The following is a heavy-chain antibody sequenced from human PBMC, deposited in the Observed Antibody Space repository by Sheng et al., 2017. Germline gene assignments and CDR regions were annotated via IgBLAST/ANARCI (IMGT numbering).Heavy chain of an antibody. CDR3: ARPTYYEIDY. CDR1: GDSISSSSYY. V-gene: IGHV4-39*01. D-gene: IGHD3-3*01. CDR2: IYYSGSTP. Sequence: QLQLQESGPGLVKPSDTLSLTCTVSGDSISSSSYYWGWIRQPPGKGLEWIGSIYYSGSTPITPVPQESSHISIDTSKNQFSLKLSSVTAADTAMYYCARPTYYEIDYWGQGTLVTVSS. J-gene: IGHJ4*02.